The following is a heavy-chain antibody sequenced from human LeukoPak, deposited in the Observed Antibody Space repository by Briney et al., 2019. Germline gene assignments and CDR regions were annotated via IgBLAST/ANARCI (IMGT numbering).Heavy chain of an antibody. D-gene: IGHD5-12*01. Sequence: GGSLRLSCASSGFDFSNFWMSWVRQAPGKGLEWVANIDEDGSSDYYVDSVKGRFTISRDNAKNSLYLHINSLRGDDTAVYYCARDARDDDYSRDYFDYWGQGSLVTVSS. J-gene: IGHJ4*02. CDR2: IDEDGSSD. V-gene: IGHV3-7*01. CDR1: GFDFSNFW. CDR3: ARDARDDDYSRDYFDY.